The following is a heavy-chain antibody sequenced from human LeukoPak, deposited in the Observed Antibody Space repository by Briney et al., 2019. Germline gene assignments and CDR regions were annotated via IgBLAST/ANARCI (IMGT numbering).Heavy chain of an antibody. Sequence: ASVKVSCKDSGGTFSNYAISWVRQAPGQGLEWMGWISAYNGNTNYAQKLQGRVTMTTDTSTSTAYMELRSLRSDDTAVYYCATRLYYDSSGYPSLFDYWGQGTLVTVSS. J-gene: IGHJ4*02. V-gene: IGHV1-18*01. D-gene: IGHD3-22*01. CDR2: ISAYNGNT. CDR3: ATRLYYDSSGYPSLFDY. CDR1: GGTFSNYA.